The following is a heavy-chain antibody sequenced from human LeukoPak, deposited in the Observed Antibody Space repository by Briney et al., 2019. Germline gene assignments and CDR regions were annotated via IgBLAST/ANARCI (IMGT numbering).Heavy chain of an antibody. CDR1: GFTFGNYA. V-gene: IGHV3-23*01. D-gene: IGHD3-10*01. J-gene: IGHJ5*01. Sequence: PGGSLRLSCTASGFTFGNYAMTWVRQAPGKGLEWVSGISGSSGTTYYADSVKGRFTISRDNSKNTLYLQMNSLRAEDTAVYYCAKDYSAGGSGSYLWFDSWGQGALVTVSS. CDR3: AKDYSAGGSGSYLWFDS. CDR2: ISGSSGTT.